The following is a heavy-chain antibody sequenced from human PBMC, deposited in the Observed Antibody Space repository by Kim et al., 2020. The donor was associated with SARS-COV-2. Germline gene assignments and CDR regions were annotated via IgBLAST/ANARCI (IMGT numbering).Heavy chain of an antibody. Sequence: GGSLRLSCAASGFTFDDYAMHWVRQAPGKGLEWVSGISWNSGNKGYADSVKGRFTISRDNAKNSLYLQMNTLRAEDTAFYYCAKGTTTVTVFDNWGQGTLVAVSS. D-gene: IGHD4-17*01. CDR2: ISWNSGNK. V-gene: IGHV3-9*01. J-gene: IGHJ4*02. CDR3: AKGTTTVTVFDN. CDR1: GFTFDDYA.